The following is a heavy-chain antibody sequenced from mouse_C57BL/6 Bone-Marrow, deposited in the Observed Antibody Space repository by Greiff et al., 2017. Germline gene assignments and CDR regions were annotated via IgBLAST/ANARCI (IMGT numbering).Heavy chain of an antibody. V-gene: IGHV1-7*01. CDR3: ASPLYSLFDY. Sequence: QVQLKQSGAELAKPRASVQLSCKASRYTFTSYWLHWVKQRPGRGLEWIGYINPSSGYTKYNQTFKDKATLTADKSSSTAYMQLSSLTYEDSAVYYCASPLYSLFDYWGQGTTLTGAS. D-gene: IGHD6-1*01. CDR2: INPSSGYT. CDR1: RYTFTSYW. J-gene: IGHJ2*01.